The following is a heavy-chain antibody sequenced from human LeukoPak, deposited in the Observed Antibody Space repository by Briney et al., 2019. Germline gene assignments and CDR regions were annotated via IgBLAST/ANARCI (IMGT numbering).Heavy chain of an antibody. CDR2: INPNSGGT. D-gene: IGHD3-3*01. Sequence: ASVKVSCKASGYTCTGYYMHWVRQAPGQGLEWMGWINPNSGGTNYAQKFQGWVTMTRDTSISTAYMELSRLRSDDTAVYYCARDKGRITIFGVVPAGSGDYYYGMDVWGQGTTVTVSS. CDR3: ARDKGRITIFGVVPAGSGDYYYGMDV. CDR1: GYTCTGYY. V-gene: IGHV1-2*04. J-gene: IGHJ6*02.